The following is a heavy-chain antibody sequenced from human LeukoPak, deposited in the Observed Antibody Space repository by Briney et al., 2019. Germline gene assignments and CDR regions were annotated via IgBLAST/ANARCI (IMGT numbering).Heavy chain of an antibody. D-gene: IGHD1-26*01. CDR2: ISAYNGNT. CDR3: ARGQGELPHDAFDI. J-gene: IGHJ3*02. Sequence: EASVKVSCKASGYTFTSYGISWVRQAPGQGLEWMGWISAYNGNTNYAQKFQGRVTMTTDTSTSTAYMELRSLRSDDTAVYYCARGQGELPHDAFDIWGQGTMVTVSS. V-gene: IGHV1-18*01. CDR1: GYTFTSYG.